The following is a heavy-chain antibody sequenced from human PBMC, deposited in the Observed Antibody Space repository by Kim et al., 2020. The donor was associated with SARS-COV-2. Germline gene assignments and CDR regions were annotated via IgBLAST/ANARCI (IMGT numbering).Heavy chain of an antibody. CDR3: ARGYSGSLRWFDP. J-gene: IGHJ5*02. D-gene: IGHD6-13*01. V-gene: IGHV6-1*01. Sequence: YAVSVKSRITINPDTSKNQFSLQLNSMTPEDTAVYYCARGYSGSLRWFDPWGQGTLVTVSS.